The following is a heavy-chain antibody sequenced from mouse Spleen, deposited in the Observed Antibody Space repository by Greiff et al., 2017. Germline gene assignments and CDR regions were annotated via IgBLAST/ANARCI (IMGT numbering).Heavy chain of an antibody. Sequence: VQLQQPGAELVKPGAPVKLSCKASGYTFTSYWMQWVKQRPGQGLEWIGEIDPSDSYTNYNQKFKGKATLTVDTSSSTAYMQLSSLTSEDSAVYYCARGDYWGQGTTLTVSS. J-gene: IGHJ2*01. V-gene: IGHV1-50*01. CDR2: IDPSDSYT. CDR1: GYTFTSYW. CDR3: ARGDY.